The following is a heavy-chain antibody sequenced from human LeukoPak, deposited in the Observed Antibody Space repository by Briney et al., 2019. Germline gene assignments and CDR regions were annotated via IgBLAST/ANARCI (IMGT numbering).Heavy chain of an antibody. CDR2: ISGSGGSI. V-gene: IGHV3-23*01. CDR1: GFTFSPYA. J-gene: IGHJ4*02. Sequence: PGGSLRLSCAASGFTFSPYAMSWVRQAPGKGLEWVSVISGSGGSIYYADSVKGRFTISRDNSKNTLYPQMNSLRAEDTAVYYCARGTTSSSWPYYYFDYWGQGTLVTVSS. D-gene: IGHD6-13*01. CDR3: ARGTTSSSWPYYYFDY.